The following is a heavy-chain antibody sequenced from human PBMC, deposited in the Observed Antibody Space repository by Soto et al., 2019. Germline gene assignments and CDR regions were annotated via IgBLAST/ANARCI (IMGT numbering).Heavy chain of an antibody. D-gene: IGHD2-15*01. CDR2: ISWNVGSI. V-gene: IGHV3-9*01. J-gene: IGHJ4*02. CDR3: ATGWAGWYYFDY. CDR1: GFTFDDYA. Sequence: EVQLVESGGGLVQPGRSLRLSCAASGFTFDDYAMHWVRQAPGKGLEWVSGISWNVGSIAYADSVKGRFTISRDNAKNSLYLQMNSLRAEDTALYYCATGWAGWYYFDYWGQGTLVTVSS.